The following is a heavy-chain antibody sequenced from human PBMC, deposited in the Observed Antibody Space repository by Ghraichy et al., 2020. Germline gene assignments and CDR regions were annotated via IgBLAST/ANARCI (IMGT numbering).Heavy chain of an antibody. V-gene: IGHV3-33*01. D-gene: IGHD3-10*01. Sequence: GESLNISCAASGFTFSSYGMHWVRQAPGKGLEWVAVIWYDGSNKYYADSVKGRFTISRDNSKNTLYLQMNSLRAEDTAVYYCARDCRRYGSGCPEGYWGQGTLVTVSS. CDR1: GFTFSSYG. CDR3: ARDCRRYGSGCPEGY. CDR2: IWYDGSNK. J-gene: IGHJ4*02.